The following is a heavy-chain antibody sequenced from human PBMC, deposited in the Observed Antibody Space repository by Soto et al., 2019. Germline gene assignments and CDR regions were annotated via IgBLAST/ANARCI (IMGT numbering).Heavy chain of an antibody. CDR1: GGSFSGYY. D-gene: IGHD2-8*01. CDR3: ARGQVGQVSSRMVYATTYFDY. Sequence: SETLSLTCAVYGGSFSGYYWSWIRQPPGKGLEWIGEINHSGSTNYNPSLKSRVTISVDTSKNQFSLKLGSVTAADTAVYYCARGQVGQVSSRMVYATTYFDYWGQGTLVTVSS. CDR2: INHSGST. V-gene: IGHV4-34*01. J-gene: IGHJ4*02.